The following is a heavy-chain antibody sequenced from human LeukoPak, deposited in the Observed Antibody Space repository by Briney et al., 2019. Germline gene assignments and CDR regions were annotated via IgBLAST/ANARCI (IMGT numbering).Heavy chain of an antibody. Sequence: GGSLRLSCAASGFTFINAWMAWVRQAPGKGLEWVGRIKAKAHGGTIEYAAPVKGRFTISRDDSKNTLYLQMNSLRAEDTAVYYCAKDGSSSYYYYYYIDVWGKGTTVTVSS. V-gene: IGHV3-15*01. CDR3: AKDGSSSYYYYYYIDV. CDR1: GFTFINAW. D-gene: IGHD6-6*01. CDR2: IKAKAHGGTI. J-gene: IGHJ6*03.